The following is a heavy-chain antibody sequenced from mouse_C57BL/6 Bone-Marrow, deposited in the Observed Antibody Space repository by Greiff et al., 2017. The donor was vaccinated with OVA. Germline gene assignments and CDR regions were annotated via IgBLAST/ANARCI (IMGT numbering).Heavy chain of an antibody. D-gene: IGHD1-1*01. V-gene: IGHV1-26*01. Sequence: EVQLQQSGPELVKPGASVKISCKASGYTFTDYYMNWVKQSHGKSLEWIGDINPNNGGTSYNQKFKGKATLTVDKSSSTAYMELRSLTSEDSAVYYCARWGTTVVDHFDYWGQGTTLTVSS. CDR2: INPNNGGT. CDR1: GYTFTDYY. J-gene: IGHJ2*01. CDR3: ARWGTTVVDHFDY.